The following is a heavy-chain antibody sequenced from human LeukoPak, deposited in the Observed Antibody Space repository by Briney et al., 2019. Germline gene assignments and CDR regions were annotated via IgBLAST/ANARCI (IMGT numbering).Heavy chain of an antibody. D-gene: IGHD6-13*01. CDR2: IYPGDSDT. Sequence: GESLKISCKGSGYSFTSYWIGLVRKVPGKGLEWMGIIYPGDSDTRYSPSFQGQVTISADKSISTAYLQWSSLKASDTAMYYCASLIAAAGTPYYFDYWGQGTLVTVSS. J-gene: IGHJ4*02. V-gene: IGHV5-51*01. CDR1: GYSFTSYW. CDR3: ASLIAAAGTPYYFDY.